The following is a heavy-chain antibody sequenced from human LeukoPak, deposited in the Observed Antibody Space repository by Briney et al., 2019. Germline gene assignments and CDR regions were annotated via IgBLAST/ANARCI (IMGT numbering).Heavy chain of an antibody. Sequence: SETLSLTCTVSGGSISSYYWSWIRQPPGKGLEWIGYIYYSGSTNYNPSLKSRVTISVDTSKNQFSLKLSSVTAADTAVYYCARRFASPRGNWFDPWGQGTLVTVSS. CDR3: ARRFASPRGNWFDP. CDR2: IYYSGST. CDR1: GGSISSYY. J-gene: IGHJ5*02. V-gene: IGHV4-59*08.